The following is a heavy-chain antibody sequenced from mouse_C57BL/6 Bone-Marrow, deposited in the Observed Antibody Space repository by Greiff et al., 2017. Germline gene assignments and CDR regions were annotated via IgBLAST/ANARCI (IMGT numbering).Heavy chain of an antibody. CDR2: IAPANGNT. V-gene: IGHV14-3*01. CDR1: GFNIKNTY. CDR3: ARVPDNSGYFAY. Sequence: EVQLVESVAELVRPGASVKLSCTASGFNIKNTYMHWVKQRPEQGLEWIGRIAPANGNTTYAPKFQGKATITADTSSNTAYLQLRSLTSEDTAIYYCARVPDNSGYFAYWGQGTLVTVSA. J-gene: IGHJ3*01. D-gene: IGHD3-2*02.